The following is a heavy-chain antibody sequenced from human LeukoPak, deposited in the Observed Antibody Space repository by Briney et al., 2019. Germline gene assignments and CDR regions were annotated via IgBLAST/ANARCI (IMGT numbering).Heavy chain of an antibody. CDR3: ARGSRADAFDI. V-gene: IGHV4-34*01. CDR1: GGSFSGYY. J-gene: IGHJ3*02. Sequence: SETLSLTCAVYGGSFSGYYWSWIRQPPGKGLEWIGEINHSGSTNYNPSLKSRVTISVDTSKNQFSLKLSSVTAADTAVYYCARGSRADAFDIWGQGTMVTVSS. CDR2: INHSGST.